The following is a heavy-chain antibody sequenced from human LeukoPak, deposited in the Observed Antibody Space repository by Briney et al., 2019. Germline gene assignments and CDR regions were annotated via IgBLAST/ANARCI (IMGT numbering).Heavy chain of an antibody. CDR2: IRYDGSNK. J-gene: IGHJ4*02. Sequence: PGGSLRLSCAASGFTFSSYGMHWVRQAPGKGLEWVAFIRYDGSNKYYADSVKGRFTISRDNSKNTLYLQMNSRRAEDTAVYYCTYGDYSDYWGQGTLVTVSS. V-gene: IGHV3-30*02. CDR3: TYGDYSDY. CDR1: GFTFSSYG. D-gene: IGHD4-17*01.